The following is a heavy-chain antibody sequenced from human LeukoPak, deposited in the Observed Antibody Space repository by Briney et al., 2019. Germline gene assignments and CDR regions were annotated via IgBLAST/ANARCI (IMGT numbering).Heavy chain of an antibody. CDR3: ARGAARLNDY. CDR2: ISSSGSTI. D-gene: IGHD6-6*01. CDR1: GITFSDYY. Sequence: GGPLRLSCAASGITFSDYYMSWIRQAPGKGVEWVSYISSSGSTIYYADSVKGRFTISMDNAKNSLYLQMNSLRAEDTAVYYCARGAARLNDYWGQGTLVTVSS. J-gene: IGHJ4*02. V-gene: IGHV3-11*01.